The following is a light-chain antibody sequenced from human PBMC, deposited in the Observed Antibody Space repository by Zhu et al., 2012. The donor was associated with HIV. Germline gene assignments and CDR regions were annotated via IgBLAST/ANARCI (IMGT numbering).Light chain of an antibody. CDR2: GAS. J-gene: IGKJ2*01. Sequence: IMLTQSPATLSVSPGERATLSCRASQSVSTNLAWYQQKPGQAPRLLIFGASTRATGIPARFSGSGSGTEFTLTITSVQSEDFAVYHCQEYYDWPLYAFGQGSKLEIK. CDR3: QEYYDWPLYA. V-gene: IGKV3-15*01. CDR1: QSVSTN.